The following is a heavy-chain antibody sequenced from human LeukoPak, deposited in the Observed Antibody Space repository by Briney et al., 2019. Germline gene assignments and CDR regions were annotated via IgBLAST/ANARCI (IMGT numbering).Heavy chain of an antibody. CDR3: ATSIVGLTYDEHFQH. CDR1: GYTFTSYG. J-gene: IGHJ1*01. CDR2: ISAYNGNT. V-gene: IGHV1-18*01. Sequence: SVKVSCKASGYTFTSYGISWVRQAPGQGLEWMGWISAYNGNTNYAQKLQGRVTMTTDTSTSTAYMELRSLRSDDTAVYYCATSIVGLTYDEHFQHWGQGTLVTVSS. D-gene: IGHD1-26*01.